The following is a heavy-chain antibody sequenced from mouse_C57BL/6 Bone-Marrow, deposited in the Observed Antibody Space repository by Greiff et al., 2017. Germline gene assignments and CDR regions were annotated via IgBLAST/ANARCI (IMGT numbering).Heavy chain of an antibody. Sequence: VQLQQSGPELVKPGASVKISCKASGYTFTDYYMNWVKQSHGQSLEWIGDINPNNGGTSYNQKFKGKATLTVDKSSSTAYMGLRSLTSEDSAVYYCAEIYYYGSSWFAYWGQGTLVTVSA. D-gene: IGHD1-1*01. CDR3: AEIYYYGSSWFAY. CDR1: GYTFTDYY. J-gene: IGHJ3*01. V-gene: IGHV1-26*01. CDR2: INPNNGGT.